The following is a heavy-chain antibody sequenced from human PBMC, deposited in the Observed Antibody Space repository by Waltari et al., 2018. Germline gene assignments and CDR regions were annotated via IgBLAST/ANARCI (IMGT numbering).Heavy chain of an antibody. V-gene: IGHV4-34*01. J-gene: IGHJ5*02. CDR1: GGSFRGYY. CDR2: INHRGST. CDR3: ARSYGSGSFSCFDP. Sequence: QVQLQQWGAGLLKPSEHLSLNWAVYGGSFRGYYWRWIRKPPWRVLEWIGEINHRGSTNYNPSLKSRVTISVDTPKNQFSLNLNSVTAADSAVYYCARSYGSGSFSCFDPWGQGTLVTVSS. D-gene: IGHD3-10*01.